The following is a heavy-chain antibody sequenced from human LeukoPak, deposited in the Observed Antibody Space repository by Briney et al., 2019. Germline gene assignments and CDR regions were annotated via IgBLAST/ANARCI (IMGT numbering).Heavy chain of an antibody. CDR2: MNPNSGNT. V-gene: IGHV1-8*03. Sequence: ASVKVSCKASGYTFTSYDINWVRQATGQGLEWMGWMNPNSGNTGYAQKFQGRVTITRNTSISTAYMELSSLRSEDTAVYYCARGPIITIFGVDEGNWFDPWGQGTLVTVSS. D-gene: IGHD3-3*01. J-gene: IGHJ5*02. CDR1: GYTFTSYD. CDR3: ARGPIITIFGVDEGNWFDP.